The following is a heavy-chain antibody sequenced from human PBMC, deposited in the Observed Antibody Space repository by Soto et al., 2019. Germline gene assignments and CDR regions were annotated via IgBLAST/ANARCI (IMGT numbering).Heavy chain of an antibody. V-gene: IGHV3-23*01. J-gene: IGHJ4*02. CDR3: AKYSTSGPSRFFDL. CDR2: IGAGSDGI. CDR1: GFTFSIYA. D-gene: IGHD5-12*01. Sequence: GWSLRLSCAASGFTFSIYAVAWIRHTPGKGLEWVSVIGAGSDGIQYVDSVKGRFSISRDNSKNTLYLHMNSLRAEDTAIYYCAKYSTSGPSRFFDLWGQGTLVTVSS.